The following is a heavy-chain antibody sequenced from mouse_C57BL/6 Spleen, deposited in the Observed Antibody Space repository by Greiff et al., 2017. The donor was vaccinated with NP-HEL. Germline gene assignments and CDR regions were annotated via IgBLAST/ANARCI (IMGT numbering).Heavy chain of an antibody. CDR2: IHPNSGST. V-gene: IGHV1-64*01. J-gene: IGHJ4*01. CDR3: ASRGYYGSRGYAMDY. CDR1: GYTFTSYW. D-gene: IGHD1-1*01. Sequence: QVQLQQPGAELVKPGASVKLSCKASGYTFTSYWMHWVKQRPGQGLEWIGMIHPNSGSTNYNEKFKSKATLTVDKSSSTAYMQLSSLTSEDSAVYYCASRGYYGSRGYAMDYWGQGTSVTVSS.